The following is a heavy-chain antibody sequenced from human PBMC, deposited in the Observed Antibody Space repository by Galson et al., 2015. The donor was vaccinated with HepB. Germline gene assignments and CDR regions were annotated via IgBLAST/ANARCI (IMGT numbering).Heavy chain of an antibody. CDR1: GFTFSSYG. D-gene: IGHD5-24*01. CDR3: ASSRGGYNKGIGY. CDR2: ISYDGSNK. J-gene: IGHJ4*02. V-gene: IGHV3-30*03. Sequence: SLRLSCAASGFTFSSYGMHWVRQAPGKGLEWVAVISYDGSNKYYADSVKGRFTISRDNSKNTLYLQMSSLRAADTAVYYCASSRGGYNKGIGYWGQGTLVTVSS.